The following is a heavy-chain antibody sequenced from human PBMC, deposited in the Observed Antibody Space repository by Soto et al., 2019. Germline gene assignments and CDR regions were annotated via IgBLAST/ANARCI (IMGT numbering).Heavy chain of an antibody. V-gene: IGHV1-18*01. Sequence: QVQLVQSAAEVKKPGASVKVSCKASGYSFISYGISWVRRAPGQGLEWMGWVSPYNGHTQFAQRFQGRVTMTTDTSTKTAYMELRNLRSDDTAHYYCARDLTIVPATHPRLENYGMDVWGQGTTVIVSS. D-gene: IGHD2-2*01. CDR2: VSPYNGHT. J-gene: IGHJ6*02. CDR3: ARDLTIVPATHPRLENYGMDV. CDR1: GYSFISYG.